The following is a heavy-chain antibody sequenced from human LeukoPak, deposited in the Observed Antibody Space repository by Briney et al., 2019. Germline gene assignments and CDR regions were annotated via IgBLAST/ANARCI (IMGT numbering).Heavy chain of an antibody. CDR1: GYTFTSYD. J-gene: IGHJ6*03. CDR3: ARIYYRRSDYHYYYMDV. D-gene: IGHD3-10*01. V-gene: IGHV1-8*01. CDR2: MNPNSGNT. Sequence: ASVKVSCKASGYTFTSYDINWVRQAPGQGLEWVGWMNPNSGNTGSAQKVQGRITITMNISISTAYMELSSLRSEDTAVYYCARIYYRRSDYHYYYMDVWGEGTTVTVSS.